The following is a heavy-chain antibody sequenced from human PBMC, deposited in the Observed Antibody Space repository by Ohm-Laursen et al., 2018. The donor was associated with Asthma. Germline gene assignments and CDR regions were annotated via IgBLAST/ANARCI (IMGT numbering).Heavy chain of an antibody. CDR1: GYTFTSYD. J-gene: IGHJ4*02. CDR3: VRVVAGRDGYNYGY. Sequence: SVKVSCKASGYTFTSYDINWVRQATGQGLEWMGWMNPNSGNTGYAQKFQGRVTMTRNTSISTAYMELSSLRSEDTAVYYCVRVVAGRDGYNYGYWGQGTLVTVSS. CDR2: MNPNSGNT. V-gene: IGHV1-8*01. D-gene: IGHD5-24*01.